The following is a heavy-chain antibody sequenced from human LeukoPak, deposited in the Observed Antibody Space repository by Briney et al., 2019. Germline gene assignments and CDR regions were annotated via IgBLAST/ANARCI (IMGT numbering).Heavy chain of an antibody. V-gene: IGHV3-30*18. CDR3: ANQPLASGYSGYDFSY. J-gene: IGHJ4*02. CDR2: ISYDGSNK. Sequence: GGSLRLSCAASGFTFSSYGMHWVRQAPGKGLEGVAVISYDGSNKYYADSVKGRFTISRDNSKNTLYLQMNSLRAEDTAVHYCANQPLASGYSGYDFSYWGQGTLVTVSP. CDR1: GFTFSSYG. D-gene: IGHD5-12*01.